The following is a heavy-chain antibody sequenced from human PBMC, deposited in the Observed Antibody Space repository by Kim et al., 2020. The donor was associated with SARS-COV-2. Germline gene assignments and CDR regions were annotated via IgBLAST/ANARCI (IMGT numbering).Heavy chain of an antibody. J-gene: IGHJ4*02. V-gene: IGHV4-34*01. CDR2: INHSGST. Sequence: SETLSLTCAVYGGSFSGYYWSWIRQPPGKGLEWIGEINHSGSTNYNPSLKSRVTISVDTSKNQFSLKLSSVTAADTAVYYCARGGGTVRVRYWGQGTLVTVSS. CDR1: GGSFSGYY. D-gene: IGHD1-1*01. CDR3: ARGGGTVRVRY.